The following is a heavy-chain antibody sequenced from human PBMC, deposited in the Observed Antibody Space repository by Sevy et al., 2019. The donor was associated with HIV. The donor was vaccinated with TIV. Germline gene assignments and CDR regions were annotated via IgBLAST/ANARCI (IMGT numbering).Heavy chain of an antibody. CDR3: AKDFTGFYGMDV. J-gene: IGHJ6*02. CDR2: ISYDGINK. CDR1: GLSVTNNG. D-gene: IGHD3-9*01. Sequence: GGSLRLSCEVSGLSVTNNGMHWVRQAPGKGLVWVAVISYDGINKYYGDSVKGRFIISRDRSKNTLYLQMNILRIEDTAVYYCAKDFTGFYGMDVWGQGTTVTVSS. V-gene: IGHV3-30*18.